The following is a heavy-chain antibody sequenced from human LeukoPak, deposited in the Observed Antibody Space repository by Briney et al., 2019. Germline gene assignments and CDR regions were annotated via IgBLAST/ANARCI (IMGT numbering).Heavy chain of an antibody. CDR1: GFTFYDYA. CDR3: ATRRDAMDV. CDR2: ISRNSGGI. Sequence: PGGSLRLSCVASGFTFYDYAIHWVRQAPGKGLEWISGISRNSGGIAYADSVKGRFTISRDNAKHSLYLQMNSLRVEDTALYFCATRRDAMDVWGQGTTVTVSS. J-gene: IGHJ6*02. V-gene: IGHV3-9*01.